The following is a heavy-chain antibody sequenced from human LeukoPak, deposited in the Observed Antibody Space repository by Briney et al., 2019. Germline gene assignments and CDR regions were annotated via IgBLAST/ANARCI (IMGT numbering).Heavy chain of an antibody. Sequence: GGSLRLSCAASGFSFSDYDMHWVRQAPGKGLEWVTFIRYDGTNTYADSVKGRFTISRDNSKNTLYLQMNSLRAEDTAVYYCAKDQRGSYRTDYFDYWGQGTLVTVSS. J-gene: IGHJ4*02. CDR2: IRYDGTNT. V-gene: IGHV3-30*02. CDR1: GFSFSDYD. D-gene: IGHD1-26*01. CDR3: AKDQRGSYRTDYFDY.